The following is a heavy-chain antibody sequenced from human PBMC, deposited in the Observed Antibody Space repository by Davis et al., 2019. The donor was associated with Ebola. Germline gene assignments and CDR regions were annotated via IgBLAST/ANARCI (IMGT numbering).Heavy chain of an antibody. CDR3: ARRGTSSWYAGWFDP. CDR1: GGSISSPDY. D-gene: IGHD6-13*01. Sequence: SETLSLTCVVSGGSISSPDYWGWIRQAPGTGLEWIGYIYYSGSTNYNPSLKSRVTISADTSKNQFSLKLSSVTAADTAMYYCARRGTSSWYAGWFDPWGQGTLVTVSS. J-gene: IGHJ5*02. CDR2: IYYSGST. V-gene: IGHV4-59*08.